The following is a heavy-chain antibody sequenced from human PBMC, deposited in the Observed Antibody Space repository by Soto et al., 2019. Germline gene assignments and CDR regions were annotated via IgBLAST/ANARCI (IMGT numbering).Heavy chain of an antibody. J-gene: IGHJ6*02. CDR1: GASIISGGYS. D-gene: IGHD4-17*01. CDR3: ARVTTVTTDGMDV. CDR2: IYHTGST. V-gene: IGHV4-30-2*01. Sequence: SETLSLTCAVSGASIISGGYSWSWIRQPPGKGLEWIGYIYHTGSTHYNPSLKSRVTLSVDRSKNHLFLKLSSVTAADTAVYYCARVTTVTTDGMDVCGQGTTVTVSS.